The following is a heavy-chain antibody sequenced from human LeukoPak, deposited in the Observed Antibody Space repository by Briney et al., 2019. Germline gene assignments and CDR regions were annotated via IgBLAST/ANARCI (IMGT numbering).Heavy chain of an antibody. CDR2: LDPEDGET. CDR3: ATDSNWGGGSCDAFDI. V-gene: IGHV1-24*01. CDR1: GYTLTELS. D-gene: IGHD2-15*01. Sequence: GASVKVSCKVSGYTLTELSIHWVRQAPGKGLEWMGGLDPEDGETIYAQKFQGRLTMTEDTSTDTAYMELSSLKSEDTAVYYCATDSNWGGGSCDAFDIWGQGTLVTVSS. J-gene: IGHJ3*02.